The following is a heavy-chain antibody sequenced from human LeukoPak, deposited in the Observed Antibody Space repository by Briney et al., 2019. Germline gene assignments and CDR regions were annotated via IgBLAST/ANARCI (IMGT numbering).Heavy chain of an antibody. J-gene: IGHJ6*03. Sequence: GGSLRLSCAASGFTFSSYAMSWVRQAPGKGVEWVSAISGSGGSTYYADSVKGRFTISRDNSKNTLYLQMNSLRAEDTAVYYCAKNSPPPMYYYYYYMDVWGKGTTVTVSS. CDR3: AKNSPPPMYYYYYYMDV. V-gene: IGHV3-23*01. CDR2: ISGSGGST. CDR1: GFTFSSYA. D-gene: IGHD2-21*01.